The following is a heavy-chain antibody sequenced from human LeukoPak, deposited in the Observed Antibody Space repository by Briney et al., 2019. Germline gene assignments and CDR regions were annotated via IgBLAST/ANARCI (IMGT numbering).Heavy chain of an antibody. J-gene: IGHJ4*02. CDR2: ISSSGSTI. V-gene: IGHV3-48*03. CDR3: AKDHTVGATFGVYFDY. Sequence: GGSLRLSCAAPGFTFSSYEMNWVRQAPGKGLEWVSYISSSGSTIYYADSVKGRFTISRDNAKNSLYLQMNSLRAEDTAVYYCAKDHTVGATFGVYFDYWGQGTLVTVSS. CDR1: GFTFSSYE. D-gene: IGHD1-26*01.